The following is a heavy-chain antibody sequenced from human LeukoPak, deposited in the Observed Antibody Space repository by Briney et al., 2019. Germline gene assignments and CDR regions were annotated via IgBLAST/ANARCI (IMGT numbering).Heavy chain of an antibody. CDR1: GGSISSYY. V-gene: IGHV4-59*01. CDR3: ARGYCSGGSCYSHFDY. D-gene: IGHD2-15*01. Sequence: SETLSLTCTVSGGSISSYYWSWIRQPPGKGREGIGYIYYSGSTNYNPSLKSRGTISVDTSKNQFSLKLSSVTAADTAVYYCARGYCSGGSCYSHFDYWGQGTLVTVSS. J-gene: IGHJ4*02. CDR2: IYYSGST.